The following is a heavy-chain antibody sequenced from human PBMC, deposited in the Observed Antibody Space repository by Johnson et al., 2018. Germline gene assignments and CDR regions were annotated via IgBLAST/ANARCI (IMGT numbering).Heavy chain of an antibody. Sequence: VQLVQSGGGLVQPGRSLRLSCAASGFTFADYAMHWVRQAPGKGLEWVSGISWNSGSLGYADSVKGRFTISRDNAKNSLYLQMNSLRAEDTALYYCAKDRGLSCYYGSGSYSGDAFDIWGQGTMVTVSS. CDR3: AKDRGLSCYYGSGSYSGDAFDI. D-gene: IGHD3-10*01. CDR1: GFTFADYA. CDR2: ISWNSGSL. J-gene: IGHJ3*02. V-gene: IGHV3-9*01.